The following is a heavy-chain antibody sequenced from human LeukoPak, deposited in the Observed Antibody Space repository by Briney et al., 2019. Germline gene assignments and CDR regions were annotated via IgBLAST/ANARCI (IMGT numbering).Heavy chain of an antibody. V-gene: IGHV1-69*13. D-gene: IGHD2-2*01. CDR2: IIPIFGTA. Sequence: ASVKVSCKASGGTFSSYAISWVRQAPGQGLEWMGVIIPIFGTANYAQKFQGRVTITADESTSTAYMELSSLRSEDTPVYYCARDLVVPAATARTNWFDPWGQGTLVTVSS. CDR3: ARDLVVPAATARTNWFDP. J-gene: IGHJ5*02. CDR1: GGTFSSYA.